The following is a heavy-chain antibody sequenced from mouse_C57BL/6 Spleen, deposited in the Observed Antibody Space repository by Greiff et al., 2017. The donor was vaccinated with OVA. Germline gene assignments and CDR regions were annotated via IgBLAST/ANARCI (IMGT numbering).Heavy chain of an antibody. Sequence: VQLQQPGAELVKPGASVKMSCKASGYTFTSYWITWVKQRPGQGLEWIGDIYPGSGSTNYNEKFKSKATLTVDTSSSTAYMQLISLTSEDSAVYYCARREAFITTVVSYFDYWGQGTTLTVSS. CDR2: IYPGSGST. J-gene: IGHJ2*01. V-gene: IGHV1-55*01. CDR1: GYTFTSYW. CDR3: ARREAFITTVVSYFDY. D-gene: IGHD1-1*01.